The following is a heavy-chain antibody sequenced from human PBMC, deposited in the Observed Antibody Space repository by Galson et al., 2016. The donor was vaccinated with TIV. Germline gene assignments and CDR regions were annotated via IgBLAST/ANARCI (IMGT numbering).Heavy chain of an antibody. J-gene: IGHJ1*01. CDR1: GYTFTGYF. V-gene: IGHV3-7*01. Sequence: SCKASGYTFTGYFMHWVRQAPGKGLEWVANIKQDESEKYYVDSVKGRFTISRDNAKNSVYLEMNSLSIEDTAVYYCARGGLSFFQYWGQGTLVTVSS. CDR2: IKQDESEK. CDR3: ARGGLSFFQY. D-gene: IGHD2-2*01.